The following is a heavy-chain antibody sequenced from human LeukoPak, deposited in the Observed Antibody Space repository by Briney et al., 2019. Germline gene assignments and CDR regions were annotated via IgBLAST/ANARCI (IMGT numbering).Heavy chain of an antibody. Sequence: ASVKVSCKASGGTFSSYAISWVRQAPGQGLEWMGGIIPIFGTANYAQKFQGRVTITADESTSTAYMELSSLRSEDTAVYYCAREDGELPYFDYWGQGTLVTVSS. CDR1: GGTFSSYA. D-gene: IGHD1-26*01. CDR2: IIPIFGTA. V-gene: IGHV1-69*13. CDR3: AREDGELPYFDY. J-gene: IGHJ4*02.